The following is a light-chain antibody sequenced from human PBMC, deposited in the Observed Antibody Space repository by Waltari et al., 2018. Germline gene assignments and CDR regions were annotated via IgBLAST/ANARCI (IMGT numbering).Light chain of an antibody. V-gene: IGLV2-14*02. CDR2: DVT. J-gene: IGLJ2*01. Sequence: QSALTQPASVSGSPGQSITLSCTGTSSAVGRYDLVSWYQQHPGKAPKLMIYDVTKRPSGVSSRFSASKSGNTASLTISGLQSEDEADYFCSSYRSSTTPIPVFGGGTKLTVL. CDR3: SSYRSSTTPIPV. CDR1: SSAVGRYDL.